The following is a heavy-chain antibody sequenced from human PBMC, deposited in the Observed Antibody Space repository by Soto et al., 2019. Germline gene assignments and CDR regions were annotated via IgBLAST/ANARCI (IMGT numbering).Heavy chain of an antibody. Sequence: QVQLLQSGAEVSPPGASVKLSCKATAYMFNSFYIHWMRQAPGEGIEGMGWTVRNSGDPMVAKKFPGRVCLTRETSLNIVYMEFHTLTYDDSDIYFCATDRRGSGTFEVMDVCGQGTTVIVSS. J-gene: IGHJ6*01. CDR1: AYMFNSFY. V-gene: IGHV1-2*02. D-gene: IGHD3-10*01. CDR3: ATDRRGSGTFEVMDV. CDR2: TVRNSGDP.